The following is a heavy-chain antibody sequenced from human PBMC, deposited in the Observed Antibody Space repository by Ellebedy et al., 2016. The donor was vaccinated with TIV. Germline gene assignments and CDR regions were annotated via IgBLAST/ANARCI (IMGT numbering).Heavy chain of an antibody. D-gene: IGHD3-3*01. J-gene: IGHJ5*02. CDR1: GFSCSNFW. CDR2: IKTDGSET. V-gene: IGHV3-7*01. CDR3: VGFGVFNL. Sequence: LSLTCAAWGFSCSNFWMSWVRQAPGKGLEWVAHIKTDGSETYYVDSVKGRFTISRENAKNALFLQMDGLRVDDSAVYYCVGFGVFNLWGQGAPVTVSS.